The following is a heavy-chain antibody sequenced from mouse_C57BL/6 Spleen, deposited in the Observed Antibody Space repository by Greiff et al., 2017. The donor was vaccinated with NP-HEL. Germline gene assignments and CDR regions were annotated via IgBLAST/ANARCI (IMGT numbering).Heavy chain of an antibody. CDR3: ASYGSSYREYAMDY. J-gene: IGHJ4*01. Sequence: DVMLVESGGGLVQPGGSLSLSCAASGFTFTDYYMSWVRQPPGKALEWLGFIRNKANGYTTEYSASVKGRFTISRDNSQSILYLQMNALRAEDSATYYCASYGSSYREYAMDYWGQGTSVTVSS. V-gene: IGHV7-3*01. D-gene: IGHD1-1*01. CDR1: GFTFTDYY. CDR2: IRNKANGYTT.